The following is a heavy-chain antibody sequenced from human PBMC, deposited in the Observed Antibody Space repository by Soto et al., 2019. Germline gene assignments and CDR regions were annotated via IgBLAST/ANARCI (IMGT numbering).Heavy chain of an antibody. Sequence: SETLSLTCTVSGGSISSGGYYWSWIRQHPGKGLEWIGYIYYSGSTYYNPSLKSRVTISVDTSKNQFSLKLSSVTAADTAVYYCATQKYDILTGYSYDYWGQGTLVTVSS. CDR1: GGSISSGGYY. V-gene: IGHV4-31*03. CDR3: ATQKYDILTGYSYDY. CDR2: IYYSGST. J-gene: IGHJ4*02. D-gene: IGHD3-9*01.